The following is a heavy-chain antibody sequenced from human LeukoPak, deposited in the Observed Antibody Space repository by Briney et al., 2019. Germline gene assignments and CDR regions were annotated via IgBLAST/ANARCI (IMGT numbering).Heavy chain of an antibody. CDR1: GLLVSSNS. CDR2: IYIGGST. D-gene: IGHD3-16*01. CDR3: ARVAGLS. Sequence: GGSLRLSCAVSGLLVSSNSMSWVRQAPGKGLEWVSIIYIGGSTNYAGSVKGRFTISRDNSKNTLYLQMNSLRAEDTALYYCARVAGLSWGQGTLVTVSS. V-gene: IGHV3-66*01. J-gene: IGHJ5*02.